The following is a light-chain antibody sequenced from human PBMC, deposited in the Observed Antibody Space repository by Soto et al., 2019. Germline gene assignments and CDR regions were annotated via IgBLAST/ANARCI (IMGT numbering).Light chain of an antibody. CDR3: QKYSGPPYT. V-gene: IGKV1-27*01. Sequence: DIQMTQSPSSLSVSVGDRVTITCRASQGIRNYLAWYQQKPGKVPKLLIYTASTLQSGVPSRFSGSGSGTDFTLTISSLQPEDVATYYCQKYSGPPYTFGQGTKLEIK. CDR2: TAS. CDR1: QGIRNY. J-gene: IGKJ2*01.